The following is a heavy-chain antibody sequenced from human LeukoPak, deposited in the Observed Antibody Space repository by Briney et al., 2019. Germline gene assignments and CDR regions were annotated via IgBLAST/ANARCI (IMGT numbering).Heavy chain of an antibody. D-gene: IGHD4-17*01. J-gene: IGHJ1*01. CDR1: GYSFTNYW. Sequence: GESLKISCKGSGYSFTNYWLSRVRQMPGEGLEWMGRIDPRDSYTKYSPSFEGHVTISVDKSISSAFLQWNSLKASDTAIYYCATGASKVTTDFANYWGQGTQVAVSS. CDR3: ATGASKVTTDFANY. CDR2: IDPRDSYT. V-gene: IGHV5-10-1*01.